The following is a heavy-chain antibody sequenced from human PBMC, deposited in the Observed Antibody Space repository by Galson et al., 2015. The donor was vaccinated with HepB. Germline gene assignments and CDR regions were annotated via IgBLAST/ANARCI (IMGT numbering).Heavy chain of an antibody. CDR1: GFTFSNYA. Sequence: SLRLSCAASGFTFSNYAMSWVRQAPGKGLEWVSTISGSGGNTYYADSVKGRFTISRDNSKNSLFLQMNNLRVEDTAVYYCTRDGPKWGPHNWLDPWGQGTLVIVSS. D-gene: IGHD1-26*01. CDR3: TRDGPKWGPHNWLDP. J-gene: IGHJ5*02. V-gene: IGHV3-23*01. CDR2: ISGSGGNT.